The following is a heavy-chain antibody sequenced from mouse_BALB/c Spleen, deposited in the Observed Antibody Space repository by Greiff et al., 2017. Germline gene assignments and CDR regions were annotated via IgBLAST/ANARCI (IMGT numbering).Heavy chain of an antibody. Sequence: EVKLMESGPGLVKPSQSLSLTCSVTGYSITSGYYWNWIRQFPGNKLEWMGYISYDGSNNYNPSLKNRISITRDTSKNQFFLKLNSVTTEDTATYYCATGIRAWFAYWGQGTLVTVSA. J-gene: IGHJ3*01. V-gene: IGHV3-6*02. D-gene: IGHD2-4*01. CDR3: ATGIRAWFAY. CDR2: ISYDGSN. CDR1: GYSITSGYY.